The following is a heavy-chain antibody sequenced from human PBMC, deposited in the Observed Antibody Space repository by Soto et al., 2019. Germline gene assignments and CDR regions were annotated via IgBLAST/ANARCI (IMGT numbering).Heavy chain of an antibody. J-gene: IGHJ4*02. D-gene: IGHD2-2*01. CDR1: GGSISTYY. CDR2: IYYSGST. Sequence: PSETLSLTCSVSGGSISTYYWNWIRQSPEKGLEWIGYIYYSGSTNYNPSLKSRVTMSIDTSKNQFSLKLSFVTAADTAIYYCATYCISTSCFPDYWGQGTLVTVSS. CDR3: ATYCISTSCFPDY. V-gene: IGHV4-59*01.